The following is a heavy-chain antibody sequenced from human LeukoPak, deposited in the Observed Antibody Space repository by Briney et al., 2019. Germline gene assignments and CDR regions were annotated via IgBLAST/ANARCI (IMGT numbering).Heavy chain of an antibody. J-gene: IGHJ6*04. D-gene: IGHD2-15*01. Sequence: GVLRLSSAASGFTFYDYTMHWVRQAPGKGLEWVSVISLDGGSTYYADSVKGRFTISRDNSKTSQSLQMTSLRAEDTALYYCAKDREVAGYYYYYGMDVWGKGTTVTVSS. CDR3: AKDREVAGYYYYYGMDV. V-gene: IGHV3-43D*04. CDR2: ISLDGGST. CDR1: GFTFYDYT.